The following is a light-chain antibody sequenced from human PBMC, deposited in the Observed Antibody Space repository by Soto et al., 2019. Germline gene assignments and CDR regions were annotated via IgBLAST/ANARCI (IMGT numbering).Light chain of an antibody. CDR1: SSDVGAYNY. CDR3: SSYTRASIPYD. CDR2: EVN. V-gene: IGLV2-14*01. J-gene: IGLJ1*01. Sequence: QSMLTQPASVSGSPGQSITISCTGTSSDVGAYNYVSWYQQYPGKAPKLIIYEVNNRPSGVSSRFFGSKSGNTASLTISGLQAADEADYYCSSYTRASIPYDFGTGTKVTVL.